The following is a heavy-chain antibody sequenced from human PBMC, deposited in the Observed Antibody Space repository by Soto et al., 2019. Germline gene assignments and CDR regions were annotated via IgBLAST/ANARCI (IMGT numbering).Heavy chain of an antibody. CDR2: ISGSGGST. J-gene: IGHJ4*02. CDR3: AKNGVRYSSSSRGGDY. Sequence: EVQLWESGGGLVQPGGSLRLSCAASGFTFSSYAMSWVRQAPGKGLEWVSAISGSGGSTYYADSVKGRFTISRDNSKNTLYLQMTSLRAEDTAVYYCAKNGVRYSSSSRGGDYWGQGTLVTVSS. V-gene: IGHV3-23*01. D-gene: IGHD6-6*01. CDR1: GFTFSSYA.